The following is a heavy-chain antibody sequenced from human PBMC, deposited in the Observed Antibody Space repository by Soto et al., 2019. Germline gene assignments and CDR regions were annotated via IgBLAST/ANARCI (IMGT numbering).Heavy chain of an antibody. CDR1: GFTFSSYA. CDR2: ISGSGGST. J-gene: IGHJ4*02. V-gene: IGHV3-23*01. D-gene: IGHD6-13*01. Sequence: LRLSCAASGFTFSSYAMSWVRQAPGKGLEWVSAISGSGGSTYYADSVKGRFTISRDNSKNTLYLQMNSLRAEDTAVYYCAKGLGQYSSSPFDYWGQGTLVTVSS. CDR3: AKGLGQYSSSPFDY.